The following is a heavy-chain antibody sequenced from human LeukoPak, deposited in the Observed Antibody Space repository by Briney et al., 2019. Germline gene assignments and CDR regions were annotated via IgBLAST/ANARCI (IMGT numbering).Heavy chain of an antibody. V-gene: IGHV3-74*01. Sequence: PGGSLRLSCAASGFTFSSYWMHWVRQAPGKGLVWVSRINSDGGSTSYADSVKGRFTISRDNAKNTLYLQMNSLRAEDTAVYYCARGGGAARTTYFDYWGQGTLVTVSS. CDR2: INSDGGST. CDR1: GFTFSSYW. J-gene: IGHJ4*02. CDR3: ARGGGAARTTYFDY. D-gene: IGHD6-6*01.